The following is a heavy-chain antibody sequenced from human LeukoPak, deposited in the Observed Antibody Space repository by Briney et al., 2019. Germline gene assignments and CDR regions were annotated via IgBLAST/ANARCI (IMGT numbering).Heavy chain of an antibody. V-gene: IGHV4-59*01. CDR1: GGSISSYY. CDR2: IYYSGST. D-gene: IGHD6-19*01. J-gene: IGHJ6*02. CDR3: ARAVAGTDHYYGMDV. Sequence: SETLSLTCTVSGGSISSYYWSWIRQPPGKGLEWIGYIYYSGSTNYNPSLKSRVTISVDTSKDQFSLKLSSVTAADTAVYYCARAVAGTDHYYGMDVWGQGTTVTVSS.